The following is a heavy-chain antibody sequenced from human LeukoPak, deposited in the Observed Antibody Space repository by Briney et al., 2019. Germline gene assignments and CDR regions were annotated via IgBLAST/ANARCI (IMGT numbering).Heavy chain of an antibody. CDR3: ARVYYDILTGYSQDDAFDI. CDR2: IYHSGST. CDR1: GYSISSGYY. Sequence: SETLSLTCTVSGYSISSGYYWGWIRQPPGKGLEWIGSIYHSGSTYYNPSLKSRVTISVDTSKNQFSLKLSSVTAADTAVYYCARVYYDILTGYSQDDAFDIWGQGTMVTVSS. J-gene: IGHJ3*02. V-gene: IGHV4-38-2*02. D-gene: IGHD3-9*01.